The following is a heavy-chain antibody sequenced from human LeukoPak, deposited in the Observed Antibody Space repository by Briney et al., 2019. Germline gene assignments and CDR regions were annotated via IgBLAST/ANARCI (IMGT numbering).Heavy chain of an antibody. CDR3: ASRMVRGVDY. V-gene: IGHV3-48*03. J-gene: IGHJ4*02. CDR1: GFTFSSYE. CDR2: ISSSGSTI. D-gene: IGHD3-10*01. Sequence: PGGSLRLSCAASGFTFSSYEMNWVRQAPGKGLEWVSYISSSGSTIYYADSVKGRFAISRDNAKNPLYLQMNSLRAEDTAVYYCASRMVRGVDYWGQGTLVTVSS.